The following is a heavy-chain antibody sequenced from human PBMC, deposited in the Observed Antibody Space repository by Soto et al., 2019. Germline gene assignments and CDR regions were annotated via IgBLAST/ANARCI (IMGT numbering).Heavy chain of an antibody. J-gene: IGHJ6*02. CDR3: ATQYYDFWSGYKYGMDV. CDR2: ISAYNGNT. D-gene: IGHD3-3*01. CDR1: GYTFTSYG. V-gene: IGHV1-18*01. Sequence: QVQLVQSGAEVKKPGASVKVSCKASGYTFTSYGISWVRQAPGQGLEWMGWISAYNGNTNYAQKLQGRVTMTTAPSTSTAYMEMRSLRSDDTAVYYCATQYYDFWSGYKYGMDVWGQGTTVTVSS.